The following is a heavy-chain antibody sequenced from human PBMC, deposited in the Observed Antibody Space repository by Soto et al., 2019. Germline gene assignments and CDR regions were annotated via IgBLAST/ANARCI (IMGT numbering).Heavy chain of an antibody. CDR1: GGSISSYY. V-gene: IGHV4-59*08. J-gene: IGHJ4*02. D-gene: IGHD3-22*01. CDR3: ARLPKYYYDSSGYLDY. CDR2: IYYSGST. Sequence: PSETLSLTCTVSGGSISSYYWSWIRQPPGKGLEWIGYIYYSGSTNYNPSLKSRVTISVDTSKNQFSLKLSSVTAADTAVYYCARLPKYYYDSSGYLDYWGQGTLVTVSS.